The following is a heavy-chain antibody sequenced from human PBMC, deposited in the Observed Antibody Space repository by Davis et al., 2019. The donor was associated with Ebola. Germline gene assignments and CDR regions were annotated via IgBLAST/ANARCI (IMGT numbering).Heavy chain of an antibody. CDR1: GGPTSSYY. Sequence: SETLSLTCTVSGGPTSSYYWSWIRQPPGKGLEWIGYIYYSGSTNYNPSLKSRVTISVDTSKNQFSLKLSSVTAADTAVYYCARAGGSYYGAFDYWGQGTLVTVSS. CDR3: ARAGGSYYGAFDY. J-gene: IGHJ4*02. D-gene: IGHD1-26*01. CDR2: IYYSGST. V-gene: IGHV4-59*01.